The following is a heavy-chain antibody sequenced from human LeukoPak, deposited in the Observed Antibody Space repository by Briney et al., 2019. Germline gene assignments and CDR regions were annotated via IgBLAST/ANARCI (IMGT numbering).Heavy chain of an antibody. CDR3: ARRDSGYDYFDFDS. V-gene: IGHV3-30*02. CDR1: GFTFSSYG. Sequence: QPGGSLRLSCAASGFTFSSYGMHWVRQAPGKGLEWVAFIRYDGSNKYYADSVKGRFTISRDNSKNTLYLQMNSLRVEDAAVYYCARRDSGYDYFDFDSWGQGTLVTVSS. D-gene: IGHD5-12*01. J-gene: IGHJ4*02. CDR2: IRYDGSNK.